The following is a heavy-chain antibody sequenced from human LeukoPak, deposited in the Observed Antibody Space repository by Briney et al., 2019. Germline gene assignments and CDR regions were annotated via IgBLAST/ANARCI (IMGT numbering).Heavy chain of an antibody. CDR3: ASGRPFDY. CDR1: GFTFSSYS. V-gene: IGHV3-7*01. D-gene: IGHD1-26*01. Sequence: GGSLRLSCAASGFTFSSYSMNWVRQAPGKGLEWVAYIKQDGSEKYYVDSVKGRFTISRDNAKNSLYLQMNSLGAEDTAVYYCASGRPFDYWGQGTLVTVSS. J-gene: IGHJ4*02. CDR2: IKQDGSEK.